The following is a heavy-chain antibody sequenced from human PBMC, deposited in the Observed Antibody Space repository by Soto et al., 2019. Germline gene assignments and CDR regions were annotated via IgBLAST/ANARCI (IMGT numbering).Heavy chain of an antibody. Sequence: EVQLLESGGDLAQPGGSLRLSCAASGFTFSTYAMTWVRQAPGKGLEWVAAISGGGDSAYYADSVKGRFIISRDNSRSTLYLQMNSLRPDDTAVYYCARAPTRQSSDVDWGQGTLVTVSS. CDR2: ISGGGDSA. D-gene: IGHD2-21*01. J-gene: IGHJ4*02. CDR3: ARAPTRQSSDVD. CDR1: GFTFSTYA. V-gene: IGHV3-23*01.